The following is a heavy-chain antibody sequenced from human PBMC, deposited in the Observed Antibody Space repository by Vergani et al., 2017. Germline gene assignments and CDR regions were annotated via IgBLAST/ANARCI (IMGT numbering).Heavy chain of an antibody. V-gene: IGHV3-33*01. CDR2: TWYDGNNK. Sequence: QVQLVESGGGVVQPGRSLSLSCAASGYTFNQYCMHWLRQAPGKGLEWVAVTWYDGNNKQYADSVKGRFTISRDNSKSTMYLQMNSLRDEATGVYYCARDLRLLYNRFDPWVQGTLVTVSS. D-gene: IGHD1-14*01. CDR1: GYTFNQYC. CDR3: ARDLRLLYNRFDP. J-gene: IGHJ5*02.